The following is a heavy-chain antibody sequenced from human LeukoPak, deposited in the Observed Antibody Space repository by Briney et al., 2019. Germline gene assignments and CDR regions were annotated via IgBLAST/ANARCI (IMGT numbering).Heavy chain of an antibody. CDR3: VRDHRSGWYQDGMDV. CDR1: GGSISSYY. J-gene: IGHJ6*02. Sequence: SETLSLTCTVSGGSISSYYWSSIRQPAGRGQEWIGRIYTSGGANYTPSLTSRVTMSVDTCTSQFSLILSSVTAADTAVYYCVRDHRSGWYQDGMDVLGPGTT. D-gene: IGHD6-19*01. CDR2: IYTSGGA. V-gene: IGHV4-4*07.